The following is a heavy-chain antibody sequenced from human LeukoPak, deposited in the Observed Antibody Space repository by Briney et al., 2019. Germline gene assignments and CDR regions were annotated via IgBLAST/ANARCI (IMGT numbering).Heavy chain of an antibody. CDR2: IYYSGST. CDR3: ARGAYCGGDCYSFDY. D-gene: IGHD2-21*02. J-gene: IGHJ4*02. V-gene: IGHV4-59*07. Sequence: PSDTLSLTCTVSGGSISSYYWNWIRQPPGKGLVWIGYIYYSGSTNYNPSLKSRVTISVVTSKNQFSLKLSSLTAADTAVYYGARGAYCGGDCYSFDYWGQGTLVTVSS. CDR1: GGSISSYY.